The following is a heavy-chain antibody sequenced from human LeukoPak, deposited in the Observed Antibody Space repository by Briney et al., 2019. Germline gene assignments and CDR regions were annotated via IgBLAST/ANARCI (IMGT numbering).Heavy chain of an antibody. CDR2: MSTSGTIT. J-gene: IGHJ4*02. Sequence: GGSLRLSCSASGFTSSSYEMNWVRQAPGKGLEWVSYMSTSGTITYYGDSVKGRFTISRDNAQKSLYLQMNSLRAEDTAVYYCARGSMCSGGICYSARCFDYWGQGTLLTVSS. CDR3: ARGSMCSGGICYSARCFDY. V-gene: IGHV3-48*03. CDR1: GFTSSSYE. D-gene: IGHD2-15*01.